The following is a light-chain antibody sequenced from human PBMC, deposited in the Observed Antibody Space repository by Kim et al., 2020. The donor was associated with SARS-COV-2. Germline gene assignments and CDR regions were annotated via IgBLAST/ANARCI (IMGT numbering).Light chain of an antibody. J-gene: IGLJ2*01. V-gene: IGLV3-19*01. CDR3: NSRDSNGNVVV. CDR2: GKN. Sequence: SSELTQDPAVSVALGQTVRITCQGDSLRSYYASWYQQKPGQAPVLVIYGKNNRPSGIPDRFSGSSSGNTASLTITGAQADDEADYYCNSRDSNGNVVVFG. CDR1: SLRSYY.